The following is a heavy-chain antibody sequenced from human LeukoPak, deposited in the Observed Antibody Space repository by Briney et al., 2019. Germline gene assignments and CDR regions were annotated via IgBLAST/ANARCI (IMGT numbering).Heavy chain of an antibody. V-gene: IGHV4-59*01. Sequence: KPSETLSLTCTVSGGSISSYYWSWIRQPPGMGLKWIGYIYYSGSTNYNPSLKSRVTISVDTSKNQFSLKLSSVTAADTAVYYCARSRGSSGWYWFDPWGQGTLVTVSS. J-gene: IGHJ5*02. D-gene: IGHD6-19*01. CDR1: GGSISSYY. CDR2: IYYSGST. CDR3: ARSRGSSGWYWFDP.